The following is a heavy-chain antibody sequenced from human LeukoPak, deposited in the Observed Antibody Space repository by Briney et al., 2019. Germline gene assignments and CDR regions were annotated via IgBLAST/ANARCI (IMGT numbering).Heavy chain of an antibody. Sequence: SETLSLTCTVSGASMSAYYWSWIRQPPGKGLEWIGHVYYSGRTDENPSLKSRVTISVDTSKKQFSLKLNSVTAADTAVYYCAREAYRDYYNAPASPYYFDNWGQGTLVAVTS. CDR1: GASMSAYY. CDR2: VYYSGRT. CDR3: AREAYRDYYNAPASPYYFDN. V-gene: IGHV4-59*01. D-gene: IGHD4-17*01. J-gene: IGHJ4*02.